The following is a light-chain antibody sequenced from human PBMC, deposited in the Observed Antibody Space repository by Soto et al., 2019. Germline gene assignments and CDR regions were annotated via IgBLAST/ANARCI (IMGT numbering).Light chain of an antibody. CDR2: AAS. CDR1: QGISSY. V-gene: IGKV1-8*01. J-gene: IGKJ1*01. Sequence: AIRMTQSPSSLSASTGDRVTITCRASQGISSYLDWYQQKPGKAPKLLIYAASTLQSGVPSRFSGSGSGTDFTRTNSCLQSEDFATYYCQQYYSDPWTFGQGTKVEIK. CDR3: QQYYSDPWT.